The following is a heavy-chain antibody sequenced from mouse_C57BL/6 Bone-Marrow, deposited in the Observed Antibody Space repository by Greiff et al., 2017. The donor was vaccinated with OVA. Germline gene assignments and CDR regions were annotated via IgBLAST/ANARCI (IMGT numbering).Heavy chain of an antibody. D-gene: IGHD1-1*01. J-gene: IGHJ3*01. Sequence: EVQLQQSGPELVKPGASVKISCKASGYSFTGYYMNWVKQSPEKSLEWIGEINPSTGGTTYNQKFKAKATLTVDNSSSTSYMQLNRLTTDDTAVYTCARQEINYYGSSSFAYWGQGTLVTVSA. CDR3: ARQEINYYGSSSFAY. V-gene: IGHV1-42*01. CDR2: INPSTGGT. CDR1: GYSFTGYY.